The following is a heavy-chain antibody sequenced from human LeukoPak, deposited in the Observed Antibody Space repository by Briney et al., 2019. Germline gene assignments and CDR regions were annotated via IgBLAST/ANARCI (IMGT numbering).Heavy chain of an antibody. D-gene: IGHD2-8*01. V-gene: IGHV1-46*01. CDR1: GYTFTGYY. Sequence: ASVKVSCKASGYTFTGYYMHWVRQAPGQGLEWMGIINPSGGSTSYAQKFQGRVTMTRDTSTSTVYMELSSLRSEDTAVYYCARGFDIVLMVYAIGGVDYWGQGTLVTVSS. CDR3: ARGFDIVLMVYAIGGVDY. J-gene: IGHJ4*02. CDR2: INPSGGST.